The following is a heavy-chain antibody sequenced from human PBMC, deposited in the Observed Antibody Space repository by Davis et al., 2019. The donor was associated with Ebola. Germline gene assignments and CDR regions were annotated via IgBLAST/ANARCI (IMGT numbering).Heavy chain of an antibody. CDR2: ISYDGNQK. D-gene: IGHD2-2*01. CDR3: ATGRVPAAMLGLDY. J-gene: IGHJ4*02. CDR1: GVSFHNAW. Sequence: GESLKISCTVSGVSFHNAWMNWVRQGPGKGLEWVAVISYDGNQKYSADAVKGRFTISRDNSKNTLFLEMNTLRADDTAVYYCATGRVPAAMLGLDYWGQGTLVAVST. V-gene: IGHV3-30*03.